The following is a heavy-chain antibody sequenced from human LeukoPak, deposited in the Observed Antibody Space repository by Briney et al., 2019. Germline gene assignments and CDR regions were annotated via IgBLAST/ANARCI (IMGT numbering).Heavy chain of an antibody. V-gene: IGHV3-11*06. J-gene: IGHJ4*02. Sequence: KPGGSLRLSCAASGFTFSDYYMSWIRQAPGKGLEWVSYISSSGSYTNYADSVKGRFTISRDNAKNSLYLQMNSLRAEDTAVYYCAKMATVTTRNYFDYWGQGTLVTVSS. CDR3: AKMATVTTRNYFDY. D-gene: IGHD4-17*01. CDR2: ISSSGSYT. CDR1: GFTFSDYY.